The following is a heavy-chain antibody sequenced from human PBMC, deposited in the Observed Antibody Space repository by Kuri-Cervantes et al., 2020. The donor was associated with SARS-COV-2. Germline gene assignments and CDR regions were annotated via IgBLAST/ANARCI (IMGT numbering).Heavy chain of an antibody. CDR2: IIPIFGTA. V-gene: IGHV1-69*05. D-gene: IGHD6-25*01. CDR3: ASEGSETGIAAIPSAAYLQH. CDR1: GGTFSSYA. J-gene: IGHJ1*01. Sequence: SVKVSCKASGGTFSSYAISWARQAPGQGLEWMGGIIPIFGTANYAQKFQGRVTITTDESTSTAYMELSSLRSEDTAVYYCASEGSETGIAAIPSAAYLQHWGQGTLVTVSS.